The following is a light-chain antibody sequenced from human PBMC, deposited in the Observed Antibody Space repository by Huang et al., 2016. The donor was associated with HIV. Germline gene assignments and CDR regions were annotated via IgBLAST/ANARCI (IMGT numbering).Light chain of an antibody. J-gene: IGKJ1*01. CDR2: LGS. Sequence: DIVMVQSPASLSVTPGEAASITCRSSQSLLHSNGHNYLDWYWQQPGQSQQLLIYLGSTRATGVPDRFSGSGSGTDFTLRINRVEAGDVGVYYCMQGLQTWTFGQGTKVEI. CDR1: QSLLHSNGHNY. V-gene: IGKV2-28*01. CDR3: MQGLQTWT.